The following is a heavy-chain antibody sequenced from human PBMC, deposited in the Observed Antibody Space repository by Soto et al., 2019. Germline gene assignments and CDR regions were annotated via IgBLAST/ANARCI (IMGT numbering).Heavy chain of an antibody. J-gene: IGHJ4*02. CDR2: ISYDGSNK. V-gene: IGHV3-30-3*01. CDR3: ARETGTNLAARYFDY. CDR1: GFTFSSYA. Sequence: SLRLSCAASGFTFSSYAMHWVRQAPGKGLEWVAVISYDGSNKYYADSVKGRFTISRDNSKNTLYLQMNSLRAEDTAVYYCARETGTNLAARYFDYWGQGTLVTVSS. D-gene: IGHD6-6*01.